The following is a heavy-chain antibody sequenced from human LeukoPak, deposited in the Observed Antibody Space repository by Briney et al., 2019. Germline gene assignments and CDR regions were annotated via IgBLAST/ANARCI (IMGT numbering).Heavy chain of an antibody. CDR1: GFTFSSYS. J-gene: IGHJ6*02. D-gene: IGHD3-10*01. V-gene: IGHV3-21*01. CDR3: ATSSLWFGATEGMDV. Sequence: GGSLRLSCAASGFTFSSYSMNWVRQAPGKGLEWVSSIRSSDTYIYYADSVKGRFTISRDIAKNSLYLQMDSLRAEDTAVYFCATSSLWFGATEGMDVWGQGTTVTVSS. CDR2: IRSSDTYI.